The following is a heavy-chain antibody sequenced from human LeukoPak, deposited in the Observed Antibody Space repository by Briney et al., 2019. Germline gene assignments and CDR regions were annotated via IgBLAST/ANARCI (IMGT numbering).Heavy chain of an antibody. D-gene: IGHD3-9*01. V-gene: IGHV3-30*04. Sequence: GGSLRLSCAASGFTFSSYAMHWVRQAPGKGLEWVAVISYDGSNKYHADSVKGRFTISRDNSKNTLYLQMTSLRAEDTAVYYCARDLSRLRYFDWFSAGCYGMDVWGQGTTVTVSS. J-gene: IGHJ6*02. CDR3: ARDLSRLRYFDWFSAGCYGMDV. CDR1: GFTFSSYA. CDR2: ISYDGSNK.